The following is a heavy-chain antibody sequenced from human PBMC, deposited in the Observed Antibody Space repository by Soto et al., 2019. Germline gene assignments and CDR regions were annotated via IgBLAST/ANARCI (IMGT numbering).Heavy chain of an antibody. D-gene: IGHD6-19*01. V-gene: IGHV1-2*04. CDR1: GYTFTGYY. CDR3: ARDLRIAVAGTSVGMDV. J-gene: IGHJ6*02. Sequence: ASVKVSCKASGYTFTGYYMHWVRQAPGQGLEWMGWINPNSGGTNYAQKFQGWVTMTRDTSISTAYMELSRLRSDDTAVYYCARDLRIAVAGTSVGMDVWGQGTTVTVSS. CDR2: INPNSGGT.